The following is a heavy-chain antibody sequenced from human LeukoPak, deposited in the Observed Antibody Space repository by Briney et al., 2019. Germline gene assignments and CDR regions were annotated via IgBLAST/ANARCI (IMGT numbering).Heavy chain of an antibody. CDR3: TKNPYGPGSASYYFDS. D-gene: IGHD3-10*01. CDR2: IGDSGSNT. Sequence: GSLRLSCTASGFTFSSYAMSWVRQAPGKGLEWVSTIGDSGSNTVFTDSLKGRFTISRDNSKNTVFLQMNSLRAEDTAVYYCTKNPYGPGSASYYFDSWGQGTLVAVSS. V-gene: IGHV3-23*01. CDR1: GFTFSSYA. J-gene: IGHJ4*02.